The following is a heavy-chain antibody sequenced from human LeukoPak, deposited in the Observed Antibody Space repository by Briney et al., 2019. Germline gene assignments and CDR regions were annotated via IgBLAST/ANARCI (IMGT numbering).Heavy chain of an antibody. J-gene: IGHJ5*02. CDR3: ARAAVPAAIGSFDP. V-gene: IGHV3-7*01. D-gene: IGHD2-2*01. CDR2: IKQDGSEK. Sequence: GGSLRLSCAASGFTFSSYGMHWVRQAPGKGLEWVANIKQDGSEKYYVDSVKGRFTISRDNAKNSLYLQMNSLRAEDTAVYYCARAAVPAAIGSFDPWGQGTLVTVSS. CDR1: GFTFSSYG.